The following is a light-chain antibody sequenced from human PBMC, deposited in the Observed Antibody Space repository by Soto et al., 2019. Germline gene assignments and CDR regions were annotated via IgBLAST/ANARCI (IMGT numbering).Light chain of an antibody. CDR3: RQYYDLPIT. J-gene: IGKJ5*01. CDR2: AAS. CDR1: QGISTY. Sequence: IRMTQSPSSLSASTGDRVTITCRASQGISTYLNWYQQKPGKAPKLLIYAASSLQSGVPSRFSGSGSETDFTLTISSLQPEDFATYSCRQYYDLPITFGQGKRLEIK. V-gene: IGKV1-39*01.